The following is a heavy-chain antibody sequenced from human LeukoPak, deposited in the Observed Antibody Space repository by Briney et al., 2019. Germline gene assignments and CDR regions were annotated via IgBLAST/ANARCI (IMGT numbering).Heavy chain of an antibody. CDR1: EFTFSSYE. Sequence: GGSLRLSCAASEFTFSSYEMNWVRQAPGKGLEWVSYISSSGSTMYYADSVKGRFTISRDNAKNSLYLQMNSLRAEDTAVYYCATVGSTGYFDYWGLGTLVTVSS. CDR2: ISSSGSTM. J-gene: IGHJ4*02. V-gene: IGHV3-48*03. CDR3: ATVGSTGYFDY. D-gene: IGHD2-2*01.